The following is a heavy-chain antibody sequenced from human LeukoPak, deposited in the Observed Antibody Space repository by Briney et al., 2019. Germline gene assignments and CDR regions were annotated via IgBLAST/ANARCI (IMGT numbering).Heavy chain of an antibody. CDR2: INPNSGGT. J-gene: IGHJ6*02. D-gene: IGHD2-2*02. CDR3: ARDHIVVVPAAIGYYGMDV. CDR1: GYTFTGYY. V-gene: IGHV1-2*02. Sequence: PWASVKVSCKASGYTFTGYYMHWVRQAPGQGLEWMGWINPNSGGTNYAQKFQGRVTMTRDTSISTAYMELSRLRSDDTAVYYCARDHIVVVPAAIGYYGMDVWGQGTTVTVSS.